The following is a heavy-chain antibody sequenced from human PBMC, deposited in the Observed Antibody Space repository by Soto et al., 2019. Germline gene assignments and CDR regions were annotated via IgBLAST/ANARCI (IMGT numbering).Heavy chain of an antibody. Sequence: GASVKVSCKASGYTFTSYYMHWVRQAPGQGLEWMGIINPSGGSTSYAQKFQGRVTMTRDTSTSTVYMELSSLRSEDTAVYYCARVLVDTFLGVVITNYFAYGGQGTLVTVS. J-gene: IGHJ4*02. V-gene: IGHV1-46*03. D-gene: IGHD3-3*01. CDR3: ARVLVDTFLGVVITNYFAY. CDR1: GYTFTSYY. CDR2: INPSGGST.